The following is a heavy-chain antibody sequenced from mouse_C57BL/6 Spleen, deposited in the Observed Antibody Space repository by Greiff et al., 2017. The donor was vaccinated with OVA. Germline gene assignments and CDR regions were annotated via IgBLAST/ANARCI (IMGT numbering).Heavy chain of an antibody. CDR3: ARDYYGSSYYFDY. CDR1: GYTFTSYW. J-gene: IGHJ2*01. CDR2: ISPGSGST. Sequence: QVQLQQPGAELVKPGASVKMSCKASGYTFTSYWITWVKQRPGQGLEWIGDISPGSGSTNYNEKFKSKATLTVDTSSSTAYMQLSSLTSEDSAVYYCARDYYGSSYYFDYWGQGTTLTVSS. D-gene: IGHD1-1*01. V-gene: IGHV1-55*01.